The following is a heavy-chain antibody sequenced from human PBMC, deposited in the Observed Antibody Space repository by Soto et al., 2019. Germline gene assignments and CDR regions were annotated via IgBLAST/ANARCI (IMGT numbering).Heavy chain of an antibody. V-gene: IGHV3-23*01. Sequence: GGSLRLSCAASGFTFSSYAMSWVRQAPGKGLEWVSSISGSGGSTYYADSVKGRFTISRDNSKNTLYLQMNSLRAEDTAVYYCAKDPRVVGVVAAKDYWGQGTLVTVSS. CDR3: AKDPRVVGVVAAKDY. CDR2: ISGSGGST. CDR1: GFTFSSYA. D-gene: IGHD2-15*01. J-gene: IGHJ4*02.